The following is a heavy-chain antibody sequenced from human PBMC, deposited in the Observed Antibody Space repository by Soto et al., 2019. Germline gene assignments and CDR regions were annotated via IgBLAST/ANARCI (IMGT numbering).Heavy chain of an antibody. CDR2: ISGGGDNT. Sequence: EVQLLDSGGGLVQPGGSLRLSCEASGFTFSNYAMNWVRQAPGKGLEWVLGISGGGDNTYYADYVKGRFTISRDNSKNTVFLQMNSLRAEDTAVYYCEKERLARGFDYWGQGTLVTVSS. J-gene: IGHJ4*02. CDR3: EKERLARGFDY. V-gene: IGHV3-23*01. CDR1: GFTFSNYA.